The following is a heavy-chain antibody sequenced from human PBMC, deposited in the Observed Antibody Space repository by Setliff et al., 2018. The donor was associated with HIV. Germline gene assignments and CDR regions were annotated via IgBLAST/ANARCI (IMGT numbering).Heavy chain of an antibody. CDR3: ARGFGSLDP. CDR2: IHSSGST. CDR1: GDSIISSRNF. Sequence: SETLSLTCTVSGDSIISSRNFWGWIRQPPGKGLEWIGNIHSSGSTYYNPSLKSRVFISVDLSINQFSLKLHSVTAADTAVYYCARGFGSLDPWGKGTLVTVSS. J-gene: IGHJ5*02. V-gene: IGHV4-39*01. D-gene: IGHD1-26*01.